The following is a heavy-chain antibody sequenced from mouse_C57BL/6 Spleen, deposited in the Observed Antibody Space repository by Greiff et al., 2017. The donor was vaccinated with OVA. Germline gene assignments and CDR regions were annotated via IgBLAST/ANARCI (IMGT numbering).Heavy chain of an antibody. CDR3: AREPALGSFDY. D-gene: IGHD4-1*01. CDR2: INPYNGGT. V-gene: IGHV1-19*01. J-gene: IGHJ2*01. Sequence: EVQLHQSGPVLVKPGASVKMSCKASGYTFTDYYMNWVKQSHGKSLEWIGVINPYNGGTSYNQKFKGKAPLTVDKSSSTAYMELNSLTSEDSAVDYCAREPALGSFDYWGQGTTLTVSS. CDR1: GYTFTDYY.